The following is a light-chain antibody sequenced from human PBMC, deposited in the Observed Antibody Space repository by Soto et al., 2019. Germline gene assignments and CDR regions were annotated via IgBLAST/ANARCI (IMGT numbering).Light chain of an antibody. J-gene: IGLJ3*02. Sequence: QSALTQPASVSGSPGQSITISCTGTSRDVGNYNLVSWYQQHPGKAPELLIYEGSKRPSGVSNRFSGSKSGNTASLTISGLQAEDEADYYCCSYAGSNTLVFGGGTKLTVL. CDR3: CSYAGSNTLV. CDR1: SRDVGNYNL. CDR2: EGS. V-gene: IGLV2-23*01.